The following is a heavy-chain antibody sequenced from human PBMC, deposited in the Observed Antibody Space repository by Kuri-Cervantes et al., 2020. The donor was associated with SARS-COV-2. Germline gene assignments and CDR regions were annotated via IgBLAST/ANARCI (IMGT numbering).Heavy chain of an antibody. CDR3: ARRTYYDFWSGYFDY. V-gene: IGHV4-39*01. D-gene: IGHD3-3*01. J-gene: IGHJ4*02. Sequence: GSLRLSCTVSGGSISSSSYYWGWIRQPPGKGLEWIGSIYYSGSTYYNPSLKNRVTISVDTSKNQFSLKLSSVTAADTAVYYCARRTYYDFWSGYFDYWGQGTLVTVSS. CDR1: GGSISSSSYY. CDR2: IYYSGST.